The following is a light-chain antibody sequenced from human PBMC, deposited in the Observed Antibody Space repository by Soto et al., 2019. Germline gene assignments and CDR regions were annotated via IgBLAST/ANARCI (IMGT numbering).Light chain of an antibody. J-gene: IGKJ4*01. CDR3: MQALQSPLT. V-gene: IGKV2-28*01. Sequence: DIVMTQSPLSLPVTPGEPASISCRSSQSLLHSNGYNYLDWYLQKPGQSPQLLIYLGSNRASGVAARFSGSGSGTDFTLKISRVEAEDVGVYYFMQALQSPLTFGGGTKVEIK. CDR1: QSLLHSNGYNY. CDR2: LGS.